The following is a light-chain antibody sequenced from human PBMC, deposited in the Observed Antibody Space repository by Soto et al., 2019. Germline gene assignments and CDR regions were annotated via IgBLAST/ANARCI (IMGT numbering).Light chain of an antibody. CDR1: ASDIGGYSF. V-gene: IGLV2-8*01. J-gene: IGLJ1*01. CDR2: DVN. Sequence: QSALTQPPSASGSPGQSVAISCTGTASDIGGYSFVSWYQQHPGKAPKLLIYDVNKRPSGVPDRFSGSKSGNTAALTVSGLQAEDEAEYYCSAHGGTNPSVFGTGTKVTVL. CDR3: SAHGGTNPSV.